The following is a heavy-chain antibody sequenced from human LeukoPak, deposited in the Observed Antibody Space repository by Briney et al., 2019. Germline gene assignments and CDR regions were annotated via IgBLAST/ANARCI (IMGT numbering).Heavy chain of an antibody. D-gene: IGHD3-16*02. CDR3: ASGQGSYRRRYFDY. J-gene: IGHJ4*02. Sequence: PGGSLRLSCAASGFTFSNYAMSWVRQAPGKGLEWVSGISGSGGNTYYADSVKGRFTISRDNSKNTLYLQMNSLTAEDTAIYYCASGQGSYRRRYFDYWGQGTLVTVSS. CDR2: ISGSGGNT. CDR1: GFTFSNYA. V-gene: IGHV3-23*01.